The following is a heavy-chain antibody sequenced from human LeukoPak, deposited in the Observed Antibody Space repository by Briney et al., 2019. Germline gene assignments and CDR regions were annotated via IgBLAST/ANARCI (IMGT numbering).Heavy chain of an antibody. D-gene: IGHD6-25*01. CDR2: IRGSGGST. J-gene: IGHJ4*02. CDR1: GFTFSSYA. V-gene: IGHV3-23*01. Sequence: AGSLRLSCAASGFTFSSYAMSWVRQAPGKGLEWVSAIRGSGGSTYYADSVKGRSTISRDNSKNTLYLQMNSLRADDTAVYYCAGAADLGYWGQGTLVTVSS. CDR3: AGAADLGY.